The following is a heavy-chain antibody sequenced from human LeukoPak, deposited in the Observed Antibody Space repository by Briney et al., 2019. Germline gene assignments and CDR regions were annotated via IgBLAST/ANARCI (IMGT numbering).Heavy chain of an antibody. Sequence: ASVKVSCKASGYTFTSYAMHWVRQAPGQRLEWMGWINAGNGNTKYSQKFQGRVTITRDTSTSTAYMELRSLRSDDTAVYYCARNSVAGTFWFDPWGQGTLVTVSS. J-gene: IGHJ5*02. D-gene: IGHD6-19*01. CDR1: GYTFTSYA. CDR2: INAGNGNT. V-gene: IGHV1-3*01. CDR3: ARNSVAGTFWFDP.